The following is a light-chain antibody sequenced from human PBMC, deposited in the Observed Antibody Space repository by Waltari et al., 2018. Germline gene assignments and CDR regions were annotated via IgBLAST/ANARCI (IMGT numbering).Light chain of an antibody. CDR2: DVN. J-gene: IGLJ3*02. CDR1: SNDVGGYNY. Sequence: SALTQPASVSGAPGQPITISCTGISNDVGGYNYVSWYQQHPGKAPKLIIYDVNNRPSGISYRFSGSKSGDTASLTISGLQPEDEADYYCSSCASTIPLGVFGGGTKLTVL. CDR3: SSCASTIPLGV. V-gene: IGLV2-14*01.